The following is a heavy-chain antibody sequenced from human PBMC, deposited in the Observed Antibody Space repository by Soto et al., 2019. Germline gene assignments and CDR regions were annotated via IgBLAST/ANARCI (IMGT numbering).Heavy chain of an antibody. CDR3: AKKVNSGPGSQYFDY. D-gene: IGHD3-10*01. V-gene: IGHV3-23*01. J-gene: IGHJ4*02. Sequence: GGSRRRSCAASGFTFSSYSMSGGRQAPGKGLEWVSGFRTSGDGGTTYYADSVKGRFTISRDNSKNMLFLQMNSLRAEDTAIYYCAKKVNSGPGSQYFDYWGQGTLVTVSS. CDR2: FRTSGDGGTT. CDR1: GFTFSSYS.